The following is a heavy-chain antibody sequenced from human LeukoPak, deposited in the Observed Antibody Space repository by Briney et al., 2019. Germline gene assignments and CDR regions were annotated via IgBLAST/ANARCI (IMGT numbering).Heavy chain of an antibody. CDR2: ISSSGSTI. CDR3: ARDKQLWALDY. D-gene: IGHD5-18*01. J-gene: IGHJ4*02. V-gene: IGHV3-48*03. Sequence: PGGSLRLSCAASGFTFSSYEMNWVRQAPGKGLEWVSYISSSGSTIYYADSVKGRFTISRDNAKNSLYLQMNSLRAEDTAVYYCARDKQLWALDYWGQGTLVTVSP. CDR1: GFTFSSYE.